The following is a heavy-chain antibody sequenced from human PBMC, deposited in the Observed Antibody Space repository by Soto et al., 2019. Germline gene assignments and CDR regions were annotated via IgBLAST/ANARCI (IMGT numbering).Heavy chain of an antibody. Sequence: EVQLLESGGCLVQPGGSLRLSCAASGFTFNTYDMCWVRQAPGTGLEWVSSIATTGEPTCYADSVRGRFTISRDNSKNTLLLQINTRRAADTAIYYCVRQWGGWGPGPLVNVSS. CDR3: VRQWGG. D-gene: IGHD3-3*01. J-gene: IGHJ4*01. V-gene: IGHV3-23*01. CDR1: GFTFNTYD. CDR2: IATTGEPT.